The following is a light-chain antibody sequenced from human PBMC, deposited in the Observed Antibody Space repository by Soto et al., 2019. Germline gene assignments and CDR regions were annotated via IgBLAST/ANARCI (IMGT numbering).Light chain of an antibody. J-gene: IGKJ4*01. CDR2: TAS. CDR1: QTITNY. CDR3: QQTYNNPLT. Sequence: DILLTQSPSSLSASVGDRVSITCRASQTITNYLHWYQQRSGKAPKLLISTASSLQSGVPSRFSGGGSATDFTLTISSLQPEDFATYYGQQTYNNPLTCGGGTRV. V-gene: IGKV1-39*01.